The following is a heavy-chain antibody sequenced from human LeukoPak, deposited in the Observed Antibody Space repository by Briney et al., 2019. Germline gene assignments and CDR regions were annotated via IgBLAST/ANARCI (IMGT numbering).Heavy chain of an antibody. CDR1: GGTFSSYA. Sequence: SVKVSCNASGGTFSSYAISWVRQAPGQGLEWMGGIIPIFGTANYAQKFQGRVTITADESTSTAYMELSSLRSEDTAVYYCASARWYYYYYMDVWGKGTTVTVA. J-gene: IGHJ6*03. CDR2: IIPIFGTA. D-gene: IGHD4-23*01. V-gene: IGHV1-69*01. CDR3: ASARWYYYYYMDV.